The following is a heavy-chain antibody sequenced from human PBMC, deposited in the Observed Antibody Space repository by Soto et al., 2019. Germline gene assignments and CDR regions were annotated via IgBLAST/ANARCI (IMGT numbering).Heavy chain of an antibody. CDR1: GFTFSSYA. Sequence: EVQLLESGGDLVQPGGSLRLSCAASGFTFSSYAMGWVRQAPGRGLEWVSVIDGSGGDRSFADSVKGRFTISRDNSKNTLYLQMDRLRVEDTARYFCAKEIVAGAYVETSACDFWGQGTLVTVSS. CDR3: AKEIVAGAYVETSACDF. D-gene: IGHD3-22*01. V-gene: IGHV3-23*01. J-gene: IGHJ4*02. CDR2: IDGSGGDR.